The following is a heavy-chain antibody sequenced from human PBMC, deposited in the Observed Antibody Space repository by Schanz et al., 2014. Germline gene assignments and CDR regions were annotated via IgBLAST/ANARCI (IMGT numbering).Heavy chain of an antibody. J-gene: IGHJ5*02. Sequence: QVHLVQSGAEVKRPGASVKVSCKASEYSFTSYSMHWVRQAPGQRLEWLGWINTGSGNAKYPQKLQGRVTITTDTSTSTAYMELRSLRSDDAAVYYCARDAADFYDILTEDDHWGQGTLVTVSA. CDR1: EYSFTSYS. D-gene: IGHD3-9*01. CDR2: INTGSGNA. V-gene: IGHV1-3*04. CDR3: ARDAADFYDILTEDDH.